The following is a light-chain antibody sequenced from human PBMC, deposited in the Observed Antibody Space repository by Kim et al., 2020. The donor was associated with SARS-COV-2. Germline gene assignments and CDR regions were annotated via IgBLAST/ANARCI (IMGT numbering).Light chain of an antibody. J-gene: IGLJ2*01. CDR2: EVN. CDR3: SSYAGINIFVT. Sequence: QSALTQPPSASASPGQSVTISCTGTSNDIGRYNFVSWYQHHPGKAPKLMIYEVNKRPSGVPDRFSGSKSGNTASLTVSGLQAEDEADYFCSSYAGINIFVTFGGGTQLTVL. V-gene: IGLV2-8*01. CDR1: SNDIGRYNF.